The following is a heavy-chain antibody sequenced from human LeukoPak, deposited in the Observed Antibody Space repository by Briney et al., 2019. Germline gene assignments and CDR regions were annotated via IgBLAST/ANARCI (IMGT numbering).Heavy chain of an antibody. J-gene: IGHJ6*02. CDR3: ARGYCSSTSCYAPYYYGMDV. Sequence: GRSLRLSCAASGFTFSRYAMHWVRQAPGKGLEWVAVISYDGSNKYYADSVKGRFTISRDNSKNTLYLQMNSLRAEDTAVYYCARGYCSSTSCYAPYYYGMDVWGQGTTVTVSS. CDR1: GFTFSRYA. D-gene: IGHD2-2*01. V-gene: IGHV3-30-3*01. CDR2: ISYDGSNK.